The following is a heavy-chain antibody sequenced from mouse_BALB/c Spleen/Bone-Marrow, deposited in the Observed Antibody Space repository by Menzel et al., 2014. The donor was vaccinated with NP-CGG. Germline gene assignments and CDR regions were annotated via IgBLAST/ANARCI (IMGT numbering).Heavy chain of an antibody. J-gene: IGHJ4*01. D-gene: IGHD2-10*02. CDR1: GYSFTGYY. V-gene: IGHV1S34*01. CDR2: ISCYNGAT. CDR3: ARKKYGIPYAMDY. Sequence: LVKTGASVKISCKASGYSFTGYYMHRVKQSHGKSLEWIGYISCYNGATSYNQKFKGKATFTVDTSSSTAYMQFNSLTSEDSAVYYCARKKYGIPYAMDYRGQGTSVTVSS.